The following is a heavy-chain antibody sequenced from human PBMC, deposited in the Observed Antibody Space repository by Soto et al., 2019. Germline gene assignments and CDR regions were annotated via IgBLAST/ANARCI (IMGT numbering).Heavy chain of an antibody. Sequence: QVQLVQSGAEVKKPGASVKVSCKASGYTFTSYAMHWVRQAPGQRLEWMGWINAGNGNTKYSQKFQGRVTITRDTSGTTAYMELSSMRSEDTAVYYCASGNDFWSGLDYGGQGTLVTVSS. CDR1: GYTFTSYA. CDR3: ASGNDFWSGLDY. V-gene: IGHV1-3*01. D-gene: IGHD3-3*01. J-gene: IGHJ4*02. CDR2: INAGNGNT.